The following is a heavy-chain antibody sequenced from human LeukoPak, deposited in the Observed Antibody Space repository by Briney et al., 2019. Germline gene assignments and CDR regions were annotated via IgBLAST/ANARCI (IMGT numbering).Heavy chain of an antibody. CDR3: ARGSIRSSYSSSWRVDV. CDR2: INHSGST. D-gene: IGHD6-13*01. Sequence: PSETLSLTCAVYGGSFSGYYWSWIRQPPGKGLEWIGEINHSGSTNYNPSLKSRVTISVDTSKNQFSLKLSSVTAADTAVYYCARGSIRSSYSSSWRVDVWGKGTTVTVSS. V-gene: IGHV4-34*01. CDR1: GGSFSGYY. J-gene: IGHJ6*04.